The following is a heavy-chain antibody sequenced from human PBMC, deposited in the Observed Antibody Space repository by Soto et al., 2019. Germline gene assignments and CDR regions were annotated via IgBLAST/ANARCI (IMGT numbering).Heavy chain of an antibody. CDR2: ISDSGFST. CDR3: TKDGGIDLVISTVLFDI. Sequence: EVRLLESGGGFVQPGGSLRLSCAASGFTFSNYAMSWVSQTPGRVLEGVSTISDSGFSTYYADYVKVRIDISRDTSMYTLYMQMKSVRADEPVVHYCTKDGGIDLVISTVLFDILGHGIMVTVSS. V-gene: IGHV3-23*01. J-gene: IGHJ3*02. D-gene: IGHD3-22*01. CDR1: GFTFSNYA.